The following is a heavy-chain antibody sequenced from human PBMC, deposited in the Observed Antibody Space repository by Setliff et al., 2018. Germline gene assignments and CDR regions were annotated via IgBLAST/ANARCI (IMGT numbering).Heavy chain of an antibody. J-gene: IGHJ6*03. CDR1: GDPFNTYG. CDR2: IIPVLGMT. CDR3: ARGPSPTVTPSRLIYFYHMDV. V-gene: IGHV1-69*10. Sequence: SVKVSCKASGDPFNTYGVSWVRQAPGQGLEWMGAIIPVLGMTDYAQKFQGRLTITADQSTTTVYMELSSLRFDDTALYYCARGPSPTVTPSRLIYFYHMDVWGTGTTVTVSS. D-gene: IGHD4-17*01.